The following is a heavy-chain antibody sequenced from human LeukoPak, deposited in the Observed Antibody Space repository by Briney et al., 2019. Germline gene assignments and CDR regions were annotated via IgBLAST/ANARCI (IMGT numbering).Heavy chain of an antibody. Sequence: TSETLSLTCSVSGYSISSGYQWAWIRQSPGKGLEWIGSIFHSGSAHYNPSLKSRVTISVDTSRNQFSLKLNSVSATDTAVYYCARDSRWLTPDCTSTSCYENYFDPWGQGTLVTVSS. D-gene: IGHD2-2*01. CDR2: IFHSGSA. CDR3: ARDSRWLTPDCTSTSCYENYFDP. CDR1: GYSISSGYQ. V-gene: IGHV4-38-2*02. J-gene: IGHJ5*02.